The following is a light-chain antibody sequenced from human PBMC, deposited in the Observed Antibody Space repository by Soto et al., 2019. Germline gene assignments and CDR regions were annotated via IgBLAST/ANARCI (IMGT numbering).Light chain of an antibody. V-gene: IGKV1-5*03. Sequence: DIQMTQSPSTLSASVGDRVTITCRASQSISSWLAWYQQKPGKAPKLLIYKASSLESGVPARFSGSGSGTDFTLTISSLQPDDFAIYYCQQHNSYPWTFGPGTNVEIK. CDR2: KAS. CDR3: QQHNSYPWT. CDR1: QSISSW. J-gene: IGKJ1*01.